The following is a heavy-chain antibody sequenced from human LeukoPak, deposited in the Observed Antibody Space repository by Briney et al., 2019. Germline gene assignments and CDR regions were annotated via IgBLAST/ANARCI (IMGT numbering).Heavy chain of an antibody. CDR2: IHNDGST. V-gene: IGHV3-53*01. Sequence: PGGSLRLSCAASGFILSSNYMTWVRQAPGEGLEWVSVIHNDGSTYYTDPVTGRLTNSRNNSKTTLYLQRHTLRVEDTAVYYCAALAPDYWGQGTLVTASS. CDR1: GFILSSNY. J-gene: IGHJ4*02. CDR3: AALAPDY. D-gene: IGHD3-3*02.